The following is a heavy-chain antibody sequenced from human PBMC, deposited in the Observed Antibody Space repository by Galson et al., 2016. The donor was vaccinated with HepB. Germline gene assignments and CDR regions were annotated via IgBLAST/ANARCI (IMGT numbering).Heavy chain of an antibody. V-gene: IGHV3-23*01. Sequence: SLRLSCAAAGFTFSRYAMSWVRQAPGKGLEWVSALSGSGGSTYYADSVKGRFTISRDNSKSTLYLQMNSLRAEDTAVYYCAKSSSGATPRPNFDYWGQGTLVTVSS. J-gene: IGHJ4*02. CDR2: LSGSGGST. CDR3: AKSSSGATPRPNFDY. CDR1: GFTFSRYA. D-gene: IGHD1-26*01.